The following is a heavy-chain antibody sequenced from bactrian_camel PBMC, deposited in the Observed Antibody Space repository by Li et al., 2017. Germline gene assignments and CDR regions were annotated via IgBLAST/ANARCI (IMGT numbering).Heavy chain of an antibody. Sequence: QLVESGGGSVQAGGSLRLSCVASGDTNNDNYCMGWFRQAPGKDREAVAAIDTDGTTRYAVSVKGRFTISRDNAKNTLYLQMSSLKPEDTAMYYCAAAEKRICAWLLLHNMANDKLSEFGYWGQGTQVTVS. V-gene: IGHV3S55*01. CDR1: GDTNNDNYC. CDR3: AAAEKRICAWLLLHNMANDKLSEFGY. J-gene: IGHJ6*01. D-gene: IGHD2*01. CDR2: IDTDGTT.